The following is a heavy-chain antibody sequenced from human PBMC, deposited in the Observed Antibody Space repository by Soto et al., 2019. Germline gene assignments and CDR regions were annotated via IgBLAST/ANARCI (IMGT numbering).Heavy chain of an antibody. J-gene: IGHJ3*02. Sequence: QVQLVESGGGVVQPGRSLRLSCAASGFTFSSYGMHWVRQAPGKGLAWVAVIWYDGSNKYYADSVKGRFTISRDNSKNTLDLQMNSLRAEDTAVYYCARGPPYCGGGSCYSAWAFDIWGQGTMVTVSS. CDR2: IWYDGSNK. V-gene: IGHV3-33*01. CDR3: ARGPPYCGGGSCYSAWAFDI. D-gene: IGHD2-15*01. CDR1: GFTFSSYG.